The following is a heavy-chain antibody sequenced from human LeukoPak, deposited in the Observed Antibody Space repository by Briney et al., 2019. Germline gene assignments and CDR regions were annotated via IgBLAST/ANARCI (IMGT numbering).Heavy chain of an antibody. V-gene: IGHV3-53*01. J-gene: IGHJ4*02. CDR1: GFTVSSTY. Sequence: PGGSLRLSCAASGFTVSSTYMSWVRQAPGKGLEWVSVIYSGGSTYYADSVKGRFNIYRDNSKNTLYLQMNSLRAEDTAVYYCARDRLYSSSSEDYWGQGTLVTVSS. CDR2: IYSGGST. CDR3: ARDRLYSSSSEDY. D-gene: IGHD6-6*01.